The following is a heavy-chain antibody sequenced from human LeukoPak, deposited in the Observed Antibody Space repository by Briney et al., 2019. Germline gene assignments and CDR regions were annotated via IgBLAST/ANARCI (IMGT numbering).Heavy chain of an antibody. V-gene: IGHV3-21*01. CDR2: ISAGSSYI. J-gene: IGHJ5*02. Sequence: GGSLRLSCAASGFTFSSYSMNWVRQAPGKGLEWVSSISAGSSYIYYADLVKGRLSISRDNAENSLYLQMNSLRAEDTALYYCARGRYNWKGEGENWFDPWGQGTLVTVSS. CDR1: GFTFSSYS. CDR3: ARGRYNWKGEGENWFDP. D-gene: IGHD1-20*01.